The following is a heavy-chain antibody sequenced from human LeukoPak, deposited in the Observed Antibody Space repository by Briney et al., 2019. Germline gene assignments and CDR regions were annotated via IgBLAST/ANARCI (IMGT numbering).Heavy chain of an antibody. J-gene: IGHJ3*02. D-gene: IGHD2-21*02. Sequence: GGSLRLSCAASGFTFSSYAMHWVRQAPGKGLEWVAVISYDGSNKYYADSVMGRFTISRDNSKNTLYLQMNSLRAEDTAVYYCARDNIVVVTATVDAFDIWGQGTMVTVSS. CDR3: ARDNIVVVTATVDAFDI. CDR2: ISYDGSNK. V-gene: IGHV3-30*04. CDR1: GFTFSSYA.